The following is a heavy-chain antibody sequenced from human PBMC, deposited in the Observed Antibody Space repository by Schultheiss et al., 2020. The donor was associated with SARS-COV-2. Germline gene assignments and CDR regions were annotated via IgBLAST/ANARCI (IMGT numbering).Heavy chain of an antibody. CDR3: ARDRYYNYAFDI. J-gene: IGHJ3*02. Sequence: GGSLRLSCAASGFTFSSYWMHWVRQAPGKGLEWVAVISYDGSNKYYADSVKGRFTISRDNGKNSLYLQMNSLRAEDTAVYYCARDRYYNYAFDIWGQGTMVTVSS. D-gene: IGHD5-24*01. CDR1: GFTFSSYW. CDR2: ISYDGSNK. V-gene: IGHV3-30*03.